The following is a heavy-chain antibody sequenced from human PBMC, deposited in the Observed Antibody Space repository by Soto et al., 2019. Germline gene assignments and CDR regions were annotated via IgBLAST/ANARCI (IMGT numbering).Heavy chain of an antibody. Sequence: QVQLVQSGADVKKPGASVKFSCKASGYTFMTYYMHWVRQAPGQGLEWMGIINPSGGSTTYAQKFQGRVTRTTDTSTSTVYMELSSLRSEDTAVYYCARDTTYYDILTGPYYAMDVWGQGTTVTVSS. CDR1: GYTFMTYY. V-gene: IGHV1-46*01. CDR2: INPSGGST. D-gene: IGHD3-9*01. CDR3: ARDTTYYDILTGPYYAMDV. J-gene: IGHJ6*02.